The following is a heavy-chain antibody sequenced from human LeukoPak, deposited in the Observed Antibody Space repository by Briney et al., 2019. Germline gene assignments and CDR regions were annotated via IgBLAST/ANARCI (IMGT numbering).Heavy chain of an antibody. CDR3: ARWRWLQGAVDY. D-gene: IGHD5-24*01. J-gene: IGHJ4*02. Sequence: GGSLRLSCADSGFLFSNSWMAWVRQAPGRGLEWLANINQDGSAKTCVDSVKGRFTISRDNSKNTLYLQMNSLRAEDTAVYYCARWRWLQGAVDYWGQGTLVTVSS. V-gene: IGHV3-7*05. CDR2: INQDGSAK. CDR1: GFLFSNSW.